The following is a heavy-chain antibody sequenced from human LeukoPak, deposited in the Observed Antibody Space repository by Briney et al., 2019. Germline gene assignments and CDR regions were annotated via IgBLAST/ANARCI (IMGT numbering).Heavy chain of an antibody. D-gene: IGHD1-7*01. CDR1: GYTFTSYY. V-gene: IGHV1-46*01. Sequence: GASVKVSCKASGYTFTSYYMHWVRQAPGQGLEWMGIINPSGGSTSYAQKFQGRVTMTRDTSISTAYMELSRLRSDDTAVYYCARDNQLELLCYWGQGTLVTVSS. CDR2: INPSGGST. J-gene: IGHJ4*02. CDR3: ARDNQLELLCY.